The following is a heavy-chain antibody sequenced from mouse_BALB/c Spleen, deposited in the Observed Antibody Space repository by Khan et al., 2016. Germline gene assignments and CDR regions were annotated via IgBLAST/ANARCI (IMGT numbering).Heavy chain of an antibody. D-gene: IGHD1-1*01. V-gene: IGHV7-3*02. CDR1: GFTFTDYY. J-gene: IGHJ2*01. CDR2: IRNKANGYTT. Sequence: EVELVESGGGLVQPGGSLRLSCATSGFTFTDYYMSWVRQPPGKALEWLGFIRNKANGYTTEYSASVKGRFTISRDNSQSILYLQMNTLRAEDSASYYCARDYYGSSYWGQGTTLTVSS. CDR3: ARDYYGSSY.